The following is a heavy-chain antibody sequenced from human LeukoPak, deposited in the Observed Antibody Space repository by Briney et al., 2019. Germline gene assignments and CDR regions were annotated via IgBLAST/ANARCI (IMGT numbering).Heavy chain of an antibody. CDR2: ISHSGSI. V-gene: IGHV4-34*01. CDR3: ARGGVWDFDS. CDR1: GGSFSGYY. Sequence: SETLSLTCDVYGGSFSGYYWIWIRQPPGKGLEWIGEISHSGSINYNPSLKSRVIISVDTSKNQFSLKLTSVTAADTAVYYCARGGVWDFDSWGQGTLVTVSS. J-gene: IGHJ4*02. D-gene: IGHD2-8*01.